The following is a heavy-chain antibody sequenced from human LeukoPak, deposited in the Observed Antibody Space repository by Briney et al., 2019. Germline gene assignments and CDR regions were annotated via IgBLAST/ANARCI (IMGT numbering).Heavy chain of an antibody. V-gene: IGHV3-30*02. CDR1: GFTLTNYG. Sequence: GGSLRLSCAASGFTLTNYGIHWVRQAPGKGLEWVAFIQHDGSNKYYADSVKGRFIISRDNSKNTLYLQMNSLRVADTSVYYCAKGAYYYMEIWGRGAPCTVSS. CDR2: IQHDGSNK. CDR3: AKGAYYYMEI. J-gene: IGHJ6*03.